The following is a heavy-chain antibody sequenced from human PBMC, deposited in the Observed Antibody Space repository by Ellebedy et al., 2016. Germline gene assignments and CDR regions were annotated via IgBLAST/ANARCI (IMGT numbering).Heavy chain of an antibody. CDR2: INHSGSS. J-gene: IGHJ4*02. CDR1: GGSFSGYY. D-gene: IGHD1-7*01. V-gene: IGHV4-34*01. CDR3: ARVKPNYIRNWHALDY. Sequence: SETLSLXXAVYGGSFSGYYWIWIRQSPEKGFEWIGEINHSGSSNHNPSLKSRVTMSVDMSQNQFSLKLTSVTAADTAVYFCARVKPNYIRNWHALDYWGQGILVTVSS.